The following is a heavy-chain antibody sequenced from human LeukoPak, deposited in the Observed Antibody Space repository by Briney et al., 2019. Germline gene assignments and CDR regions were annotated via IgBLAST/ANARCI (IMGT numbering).Heavy chain of an antibody. D-gene: IGHD3-10*01. V-gene: IGHV4-30-4*08. J-gene: IGHJ4*02. Sequence: PSETLSLTCTVSGGSISSGDYYWSWIRQPAGKGLEWIGYIYCSGSTYYNPSLKSRVTISVDTSKNQFSLKLSSVTAADTAVYYCARDYYGSGSYHFDYWGQGTLVTVSS. CDR3: ARDYYGSGSYHFDY. CDR1: GGSISSGDYY. CDR2: IYCSGST.